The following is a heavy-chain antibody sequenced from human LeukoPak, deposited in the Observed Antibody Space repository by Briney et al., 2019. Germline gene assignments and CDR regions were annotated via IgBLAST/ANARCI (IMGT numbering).Heavy chain of an antibody. Sequence: PGGSLRLSCAASGFTFSSYNMNRVRQAPGKGLEWVSSISSSSNYIYYADSVKGRFTISRDNAKNSLYLQMNSLRAEDTAVYYCARDFLTILGAFDIWGQGTMVTVSS. J-gene: IGHJ3*02. D-gene: IGHD3-9*01. CDR3: ARDFLTILGAFDI. V-gene: IGHV3-21*01. CDR2: ISSSSNYI. CDR1: GFTFSSYN.